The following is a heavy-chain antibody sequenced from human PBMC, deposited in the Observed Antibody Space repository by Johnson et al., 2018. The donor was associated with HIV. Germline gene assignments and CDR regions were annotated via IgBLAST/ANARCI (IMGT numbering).Heavy chain of an antibody. CDR2: IRYAGSNK. CDR1: GFTFSSYG. Sequence: QVQLMESGGGVVQPGGSLRLSCAASGFTFSSYGMHWVRQAPGKGLEWVAFIRYAGSNKYYADSVKGRFTISRDNSKNTLYLQMNSLRAEDTAVYYCAGVDRGAFDLWGHGTLVTVSS. D-gene: IGHD3-10*01. J-gene: IGHJ3*01. CDR3: AGVDRGAFDL. V-gene: IGHV3-30*02.